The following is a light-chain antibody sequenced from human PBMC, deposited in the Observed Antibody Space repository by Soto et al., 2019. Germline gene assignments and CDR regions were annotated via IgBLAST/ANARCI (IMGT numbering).Light chain of an antibody. CDR2: GAS. V-gene: IGKV3-15*01. CDR1: LAVRNN. J-gene: IGKJ2*01. Sequence: EIVMTQSPDTLSVSPGERATLSCRASLAVRNNLAWYQQKPGQAPRLLIFGASTRATGVPDRFSGGGSGTDFTLIINSLKSEDFATYYCQQYYSYPHTFGQGTKLEIK. CDR3: QQYYSYPHT.